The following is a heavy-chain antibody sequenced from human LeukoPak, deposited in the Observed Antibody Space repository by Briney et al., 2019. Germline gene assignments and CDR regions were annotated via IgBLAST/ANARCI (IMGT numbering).Heavy chain of an antibody. V-gene: IGHV3-30*02. CDR2: IRYDGSNK. CDR1: GFTFSSYA. CDR3: AKHINDYFYYYYMDV. Sequence: GSLRLSCAASGFTFSSYAMHWVRQAPGKGLEWVAFIRYDGSNKYYADSVKGRFTISRDNSKNTLYLQMNSLRAEDTAVYYCAKHINDYFYYYYMDVWGKGTTVTVSS. J-gene: IGHJ6*03. D-gene: IGHD2-21*01.